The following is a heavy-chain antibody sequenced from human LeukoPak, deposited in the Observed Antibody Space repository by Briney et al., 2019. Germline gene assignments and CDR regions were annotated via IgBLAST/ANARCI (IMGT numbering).Heavy chain of an antibody. V-gene: IGHV4-34*01. CDR2: TNHSGST. J-gene: IGHJ4*02. CDR1: GGSFSGYY. Sequence: PSETLSLTCAVYGGSFSGYYWSWIRQPPGKGLEWIGETNHSGSTNYNPSLKSRVTISVDTSKNQFSLRLISVTAADTAVYYCARYPLEPYSSGAIDSWGQGTLVTVSS. CDR3: ARYPLEPYSSGAIDS. D-gene: IGHD6-19*01.